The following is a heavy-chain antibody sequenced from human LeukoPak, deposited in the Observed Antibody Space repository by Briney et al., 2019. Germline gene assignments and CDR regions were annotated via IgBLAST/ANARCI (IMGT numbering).Heavy chain of an antibody. D-gene: IGHD2-21*02. J-gene: IGHJ4*02. V-gene: IGHV3-23*01. CDR2: ISTSSDST. CDR3: AKDGGVTAMNPYYFDY. Sequence: GGSLRLSCTASGFTFSNYAMNWVRQAPGKGLEWVSDISTSSDSTYHIESVRGRFTISRDNSKKTLYLQMNSLRAEDTAVYYCAKDGGVTAMNPYYFDYWGQGTLVTVSS. CDR1: GFTFSNYA.